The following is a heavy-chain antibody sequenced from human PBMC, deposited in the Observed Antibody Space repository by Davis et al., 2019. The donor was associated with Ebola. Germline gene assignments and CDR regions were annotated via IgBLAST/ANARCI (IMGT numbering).Heavy chain of an antibody. CDR3: AREMSSRGWPLDP. CDR1: GYTFTSYA. Sequence: AASVKVSCKASGYTFTSYAMHWVRQAPGQRLEWMGWINAGHGSTKYSQKFQGRVTITRDTSARTAYMELSSLRSEDTAVYYCAREMSSRGWPLDPWGQGTLVTVSS. CDR2: INAGHGST. D-gene: IGHD6-6*01. V-gene: IGHV1-3*01. J-gene: IGHJ5*02.